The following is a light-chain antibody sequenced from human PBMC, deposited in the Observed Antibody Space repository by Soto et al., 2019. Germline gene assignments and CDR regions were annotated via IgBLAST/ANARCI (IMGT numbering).Light chain of an antibody. CDR2: DVS. J-gene: IGLJ1*01. Sequence: QSALTQPPSASGSPGQSVTISCTGTSSDVGGYNYVSWYQQHPGKAPKLMIYDVSKRPSGVPDLFSGSKSGNTASLTVSGLQAEDEADYYCSSYAGSNNYVFGTWTKLTVL. CDR3: SSYAGSNNYV. CDR1: SSDVGGYNY. V-gene: IGLV2-8*01.